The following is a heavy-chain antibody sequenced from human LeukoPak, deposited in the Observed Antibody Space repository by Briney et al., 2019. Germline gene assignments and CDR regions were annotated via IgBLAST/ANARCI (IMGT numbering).Heavy chain of an antibody. J-gene: IGHJ4*02. D-gene: IGHD6-19*01. CDR2: INHSGST. Sequence: KPSETLSLTCAVYGGSFSGYYWSWIRQPPGKGLEWIGEINHSGSTNYNPSLKSRVTISVDTSKNQFSLKLSSVTAADTAVYYCARRQWLLVPGDPRPDYWGQGTLVTVSS. CDR1: GGSFSGYY. V-gene: IGHV4-34*01. CDR3: ARRQWLLVPGDPRPDY.